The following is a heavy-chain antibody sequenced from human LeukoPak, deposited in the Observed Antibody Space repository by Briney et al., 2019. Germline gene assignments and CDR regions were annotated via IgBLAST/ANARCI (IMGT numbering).Heavy chain of an antibody. CDR3: ARGRGGSYDY. CDR2: ITSDGGKT. CDR1: GFTFSSYG. J-gene: IGHJ4*02. D-gene: IGHD1-26*01. V-gene: IGHV3-64*02. Sequence: GGSLRLSCAASGFTFSSYGMHCVRQAPGKGLEYVSAITSDGGKTFYADSVKDRFTISRDNSKNTLYLQMGSLRAEDMAVYYCARGRGGSYDYWGQGTLVTVSS.